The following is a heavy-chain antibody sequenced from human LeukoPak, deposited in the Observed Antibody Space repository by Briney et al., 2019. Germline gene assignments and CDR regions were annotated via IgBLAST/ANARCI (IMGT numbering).Heavy chain of an antibody. V-gene: IGHV4-34*01. D-gene: IGHD2-2*01. CDR1: GGSFSGYY. CDR2: INHSGSA. CDR3: ARSPVVPAAIRFSGYYYYMDV. Sequence: SETLSLTCAVYGGSFSGYYWSWIRQPPGKGLEWIGEINHSGSANYNPSFKSRVTISVDTSKNQFSLKLSSVTAADTAVYYCARSPVVPAAIRFSGYYYYMDVWGKGTTVTVSS. J-gene: IGHJ6*03.